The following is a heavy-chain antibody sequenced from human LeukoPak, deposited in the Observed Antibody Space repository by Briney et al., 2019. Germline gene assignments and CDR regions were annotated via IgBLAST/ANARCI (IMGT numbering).Heavy chain of an antibody. CDR3: ERDISTVTTLII. J-gene: IGHJ4*02. CDR2: IIPIFGTA. V-gene: IGHV1-69*05. CDR1: GGTFSSYA. Sequence: ASVKVSCKASGGTFSSYAISWVRQAPGQGLEWMGGIIPIFGTANYAQKFQGRVTITTDESTSTAYMELSSLRSEDTAVYYCERDISTVTTLIIWGQGTLVTVSS. D-gene: IGHD4-17*01.